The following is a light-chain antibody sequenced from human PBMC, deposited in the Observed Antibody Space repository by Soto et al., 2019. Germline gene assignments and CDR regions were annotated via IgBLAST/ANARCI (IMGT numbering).Light chain of an antibody. CDR3: SSYTSSSTQV. V-gene: IGLV2-14*01. J-gene: IGLJ1*01. CDR1: ISDVGGYNY. Sequence: QSALTQPASVSGSPGQSMTISCTGTISDVGGYNYGSWYQQHPGKAPQLMIYEVSNRPSGVSNRFSGSKSGNTASLTISGLQAEDEADYYCSSYTSSSTQVFGTGTKVTVL. CDR2: EVS.